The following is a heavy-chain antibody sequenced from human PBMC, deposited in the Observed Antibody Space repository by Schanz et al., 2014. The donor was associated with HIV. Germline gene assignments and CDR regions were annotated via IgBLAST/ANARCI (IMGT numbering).Heavy chain of an antibody. CDR1: GYTFINHD. Sequence: QVQLVQSGAEVMKPGAPVKVSCKASGYTFINHDINWVRQAPGQGLEWMGWMNPKSGNSGSAQQFQGRVTMTRDKSTSTVYMEMRSLRSDDTAVYYCARKQQLTGEIDHWGQGTLVTVSS. CDR3: ARKQQLTGEIDH. V-gene: IGHV1-8*01. J-gene: IGHJ4*02. CDR2: MNPKSGNS. D-gene: IGHD3-9*01.